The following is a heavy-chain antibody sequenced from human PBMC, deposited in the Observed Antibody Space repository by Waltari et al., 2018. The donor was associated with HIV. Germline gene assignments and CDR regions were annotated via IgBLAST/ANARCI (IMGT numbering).Heavy chain of an antibody. V-gene: IGHV4-38-2*02. CDR3: ARDQDYYDSSGYTSYAFDI. J-gene: IGHJ3*02. Sequence: QVLLQESGPRLVKSPETLSLTCTVSASSISRNYYWGWIRQAPGKGLEWIGSIYRSGTTYYNPSLKTRVTISVNMSKNQYSLKLSSLTAADTAVYYCARDQDYYDSSGYTSYAFDIWGRGTMIIVSS. CDR2: IYRSGTT. CDR1: ASSISRNYY. D-gene: IGHD3-22*01.